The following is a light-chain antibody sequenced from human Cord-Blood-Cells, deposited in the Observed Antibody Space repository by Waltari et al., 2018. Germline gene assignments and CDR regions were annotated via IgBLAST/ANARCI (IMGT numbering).Light chain of an antibody. CDR2: DAS. V-gene: IGKV1-33*01. Sequence: DIQMTQSPSYLSASVGDRVPITCQASQDISNYLNWYQQKPGKAPKLLIYDASNLETGVPSRFSGSGSGTDFTFTISSLQPEDIATYYCQQYDNLPFTFGPGTKVDIK. J-gene: IGKJ3*01. CDR3: QQYDNLPFT. CDR1: QDISNY.